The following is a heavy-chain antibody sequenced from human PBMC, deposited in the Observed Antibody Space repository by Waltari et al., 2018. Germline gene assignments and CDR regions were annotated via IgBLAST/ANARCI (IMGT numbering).Heavy chain of an antibody. J-gene: IGHJ4*02. Sequence: QVQLVQSGAEVKKPGASVKLSCKSTGYTFTHYYTHWVRQAPGQGLEWMGWINPKSGGTTYAQKFQGRVTMTRDTSIATAYMELSGLKSGDTALYYCVSIMDVDTALIDLDHWGRGTLVTVSS. CDR3: VSIMDVDTALIDLDH. D-gene: IGHD5-18*01. CDR1: GYTFTHYY. V-gene: IGHV1-2*02. CDR2: INPKSGGT.